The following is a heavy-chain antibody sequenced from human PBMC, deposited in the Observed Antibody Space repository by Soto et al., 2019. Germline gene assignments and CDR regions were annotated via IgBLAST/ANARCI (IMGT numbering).Heavy chain of an antibody. CDR2: IYYSGST. Sequence: QLQLQESGPGLVKPSETLSLTCTVSGGSISSSSYYWGWIRQPPGKGLEWIGSIYYSGSTYYNPSLKSRVTISVDTSKNQFSLKLSSVTAADTAVYYCVGLAYDYGDYSYYYYYMDVWGKGTTVTVSS. CDR1: GGSISSSSYY. D-gene: IGHD4-17*01. J-gene: IGHJ6*03. CDR3: VGLAYDYGDYSYYYYYMDV. V-gene: IGHV4-39*01.